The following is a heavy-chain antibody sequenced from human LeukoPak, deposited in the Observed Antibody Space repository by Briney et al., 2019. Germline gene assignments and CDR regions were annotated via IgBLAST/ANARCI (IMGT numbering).Heavy chain of an antibody. CDR2: IIPILGIA. J-gene: IGHJ4*02. CDR3: ARDSSLGVEIDY. Sequence: SVKVSCKASGGTLSSYTISWVRQAPGQGLEWMGRIIPILGIANYPQKFQGRVTITADKSTSTAYMELSSLRSEDTAVYYCARDSSLGVEIDYWGQGTLVTVSS. V-gene: IGHV1-69*04. CDR1: GGTLSSYT. D-gene: IGHD2-8*01.